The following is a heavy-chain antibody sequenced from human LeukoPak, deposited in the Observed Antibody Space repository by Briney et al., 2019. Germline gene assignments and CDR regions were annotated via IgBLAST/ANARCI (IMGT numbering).Heavy chain of an antibody. CDR3: ARDRRHIYSSGWLVDL. D-gene: IGHD6-19*01. J-gene: IGHJ4*02. CDR1: GYTFTTYT. Sequence: ASVKVSCKASGYTFTTYTLKWVRQAPGQGLEWMGWINTNTGNPTYAQGFTGRFVFSLDTSVSTAYLQVSSLKAEDTAVYYCARDRRHIYSSGWLVDLWGQGTLVTVSS. V-gene: IGHV7-4-1*02. CDR2: INTNTGNP.